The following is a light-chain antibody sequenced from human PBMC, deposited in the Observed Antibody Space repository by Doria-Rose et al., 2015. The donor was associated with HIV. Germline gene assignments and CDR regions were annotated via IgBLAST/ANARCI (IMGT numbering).Light chain of an antibody. CDR3: HQYASSRT. Sequence: EIVLTQSPGTLSLSPGERATLSCRASQSVSANYLAWYQQRPGQSPRLLIYGASSRATDIPDRFSGSRSGTDSTLTISRLEPEDFAVYYCHQYASSRTFGQGTKVEIK. V-gene: IGKV3-20*01. CDR1: QSVSANY. J-gene: IGKJ1*01. CDR2: GAS.